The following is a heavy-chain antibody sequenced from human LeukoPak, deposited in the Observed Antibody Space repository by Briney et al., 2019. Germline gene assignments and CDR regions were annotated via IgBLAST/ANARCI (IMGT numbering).Heavy chain of an antibody. CDR3: AKVRRNCSGGSCPFDY. V-gene: IGHV3-23*01. D-gene: IGHD2-15*01. CDR1: GFTFSNYA. J-gene: IGHJ4*02. Sequence: GGSLRLSCAASGFTFSNYAMSWVGQAPGKGLEWVSAISGSGGSTYYADSVKGRFTISRDNSKNTLYLQMNSLRAEDTAVYYCAKVRRNCSGGSCPFDYWGQGTLVTVSS. CDR2: ISGSGGST.